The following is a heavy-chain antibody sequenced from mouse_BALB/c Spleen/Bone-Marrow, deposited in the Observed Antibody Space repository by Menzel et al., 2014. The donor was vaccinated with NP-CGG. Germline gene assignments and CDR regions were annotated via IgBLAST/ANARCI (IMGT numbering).Heavy chain of an antibody. CDR1: GFTFSDYY. CDR2: ISNGGGST. Sequence: EVMLVESGGGLVQPGGSLKLSCATSGFTFSDYYMYWVRQTPEKRLEWVAYISNGGGSTYYPDTVKGRFTISRDNAKNTLDLQMSRLKSEDTAMYYCARGGIYYGMDYWGQGTSVTVSS. CDR3: ARGGIYYGMDY. V-gene: IGHV5-12*02. J-gene: IGHJ4*01.